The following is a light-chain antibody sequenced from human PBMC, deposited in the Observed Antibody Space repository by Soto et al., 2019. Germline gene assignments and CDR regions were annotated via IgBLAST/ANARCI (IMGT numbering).Light chain of an antibody. J-gene: IGKJ1*01. V-gene: IGKV3-15*01. CDR3: HQYAVWPWT. Sequence: IVKPPSPAALSMTPGAAAILYWRASQAASRNLAWHQEKPGQAPRLLIYGASTRATGFPARFSGSGSGTEVTLTISSRQSEDLAVHYSHQYAVWPWTSGQGTKVDIK. CDR1: QAASRN. CDR2: GAS.